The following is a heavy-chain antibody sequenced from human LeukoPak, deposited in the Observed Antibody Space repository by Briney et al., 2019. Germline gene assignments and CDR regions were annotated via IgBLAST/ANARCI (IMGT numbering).Heavy chain of an antibody. V-gene: IGHV3-23*01. Sequence: AGSLTLTCSASGFTFNNYAMSWVRQAPGKGLEWVSDISGSGGSTYYADSVKGRFTISRDNSKHTLSLQMNSLRAEDTAVYYCAKDLTQGGYSNGEFQYWGQGTLVTVSS. D-gene: IGHD4-11*01. CDR1: GFTFNNYA. CDR2: ISGSGGST. CDR3: AKDLTQGGYSNGEFQY. J-gene: IGHJ1*01.